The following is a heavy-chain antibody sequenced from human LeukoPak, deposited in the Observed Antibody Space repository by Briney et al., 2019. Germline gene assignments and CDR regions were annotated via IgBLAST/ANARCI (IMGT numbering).Heavy chain of an antibody. CDR3: AARQELSIEYSSSSGFDY. CDR2: IIPIFGTA. V-gene: IGHV1-69*01. J-gene: IGHJ4*02. CDR1: GGTFSSYA. D-gene: IGHD6-6*01. Sequence: SVKVSCKASGGTFSSYAISWVRQAPGQGLEWMGGIIPIFGTANYAQKFQGRVTITADESTSTAYMELSSLRSEDTAVYYCAARQELSIEYSSSSGFDYWGQGTLVTVSS.